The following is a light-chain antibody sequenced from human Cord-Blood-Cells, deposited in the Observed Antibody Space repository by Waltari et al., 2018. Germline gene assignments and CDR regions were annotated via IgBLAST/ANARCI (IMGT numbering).Light chain of an antibody. J-gene: IGLJ2*01. V-gene: IGLV8-61*01. CDR2: STT. CDR3: VLYMGSGISV. Sequence: QTVVTQEPSFSVSPGGTVTLTCGLSSGSVSTSYYPSWYQQTPGQAPRTLIYSTTPRSCGVPDRFSGSILGNKAALTITGAQADDESDYYCVLYMGSGISVFGGGTKLTVL. CDR1: SGSVSTSYY.